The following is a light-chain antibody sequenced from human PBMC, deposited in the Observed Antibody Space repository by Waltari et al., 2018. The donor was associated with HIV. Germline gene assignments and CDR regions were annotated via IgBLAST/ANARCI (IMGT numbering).Light chain of an antibody. CDR2: DAS. Sequence: EIVLTQSPGALSFFPGERATLSCRASQTISSNYLAWYQYKPGQAPRLLIYDASMRATAIPVRFSGGGSGTDFTLTINRLEPEDFAVYYCQQYHGSPLTFGGGTTVE. CDR1: QTISSNY. V-gene: IGKV3-20*01. J-gene: IGKJ4*01. CDR3: QQYHGSPLT.